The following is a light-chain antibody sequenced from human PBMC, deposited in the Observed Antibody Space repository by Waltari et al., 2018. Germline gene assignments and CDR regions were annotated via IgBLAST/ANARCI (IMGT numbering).Light chain of an antibody. Sequence: QSVLTQPPSVSGAPGQRVTISCTGSSANIGAGYDVHWYQQLPGTAPKPLIYANNKRPSGVPDRFSGARSGTSASLAIAGLQAEDEANYYCQSFDRSLSGSGVFGGGTKLTVL. CDR2: ANN. CDR1: SANIGAGYD. CDR3: QSFDRSLSGSGV. J-gene: IGLJ2*01. V-gene: IGLV1-40*01.